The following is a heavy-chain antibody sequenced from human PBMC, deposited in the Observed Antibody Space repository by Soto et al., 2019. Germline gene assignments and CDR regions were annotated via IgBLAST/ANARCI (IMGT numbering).Heavy chain of an antibody. CDR2: VNPSSGGT. CDR3: AREGSADYGSYGVDV. Sequence: ASVKVSCKASGFTDYYIHWVRQAPGQGLEWMGWVNPSSGGTNYAQKFQGRVAMTRDTFISTAYMELSRLQSDDTAVYYCAREGSADYGSYGVDVWGQGTTVTVSS. D-gene: IGHD4-17*01. V-gene: IGHV1-2*02. J-gene: IGHJ6*02. CDR1: GFTDYY.